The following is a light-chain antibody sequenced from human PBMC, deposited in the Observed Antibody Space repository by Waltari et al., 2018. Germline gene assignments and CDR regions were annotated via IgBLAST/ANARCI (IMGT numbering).Light chain of an antibody. V-gene: IGKV3-20*01. CDR1: EFVGNDY. J-gene: IGKJ1*01. CDR3: QQYYSSPWT. CDR2: DAS. Sequence: EIVLTPSPGTLSWSPGERATLCCRASEFVGNDYLAWYQQKPGQAPRLLIYDASRRATGTPDRFSGSGSGTDFSLTISRLEPEDFAVYYCQQYYSSPWTFGQGTKVDI.